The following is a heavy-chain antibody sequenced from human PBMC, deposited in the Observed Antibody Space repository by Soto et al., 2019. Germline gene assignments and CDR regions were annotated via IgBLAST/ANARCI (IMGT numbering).Heavy chain of an antibody. V-gene: IGHV5-10-1*01. CDR3: ARQAIFGVIIIAFDI. Sequence: GESLKISCKGSGYSFSSYWITWVRQMPGKGLEWMGRIDPSDSYTNYSPSFQGHVTISADKSISTAYLQWSSLKASDTAMYYCARQAIFGVIIIAFDIWGQATMAPVS. D-gene: IGHD3-3*01. CDR2: IDPSDSYT. J-gene: IGHJ3*02. CDR1: GYSFSSYW.